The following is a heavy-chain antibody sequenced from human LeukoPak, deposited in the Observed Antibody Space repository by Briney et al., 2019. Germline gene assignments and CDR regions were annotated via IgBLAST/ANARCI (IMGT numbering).Heavy chain of an antibody. D-gene: IGHD5-24*01. CDR1: GGSISTYY. CDR2: IYHSGGT. V-gene: IGHV4-59*01. CDR3: ARERDGYYKDAFDI. J-gene: IGHJ3*02. Sequence: SETLSLTCTVSGGSISTYYWSWIRQPPGKGLEGIGYIYHSGGTNYNPSLKSRVTISVDTSKNQFSLKLNSVTAADTAVYYCARERDGYYKDAFDIWGQGTMVTVSS.